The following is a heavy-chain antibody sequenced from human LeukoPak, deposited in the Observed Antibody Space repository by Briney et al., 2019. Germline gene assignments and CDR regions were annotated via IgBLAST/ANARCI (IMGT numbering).Heavy chain of an antibody. V-gene: IGHV1-2*02. J-gene: IGHJ4*02. CDR2: INPNSGGT. Sequence: ASVKVSCKASGYTFTGYYMHWVRQAPGQGLEWMGWINPNSGGTNYAQKFQGRVTMTRDTSISTAYMELSRLRSDDTAVYYCACPYYYDSSGYYHPFDHWGQGTLVTVSS. CDR3: ACPYYYDSSGYYHPFDH. D-gene: IGHD3-22*01. CDR1: GYTFTGYY.